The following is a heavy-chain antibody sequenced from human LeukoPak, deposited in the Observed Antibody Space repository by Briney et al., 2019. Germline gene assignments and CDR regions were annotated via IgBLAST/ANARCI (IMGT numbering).Heavy chain of an antibody. D-gene: IGHD3-16*02. V-gene: IGHV3-23*01. Sequence: PGGSLRLSCAASGFTLNSYAMIWVRQAPGKGLEWVSAISGSGGSTYYADSVKGRFTISRDNSKNTLYLQMNSLIAEDTAVYYCAKDRPLFGGVIVLDAFDIWGQGTMVTVSS. CDR2: ISGSGGST. J-gene: IGHJ3*02. CDR3: AKDRPLFGGVIVLDAFDI. CDR1: GFTLNSYA.